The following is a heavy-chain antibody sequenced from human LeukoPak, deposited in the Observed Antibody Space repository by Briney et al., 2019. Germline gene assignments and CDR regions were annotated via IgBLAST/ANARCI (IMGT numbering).Heavy chain of an antibody. CDR1: GYSISSGYY. J-gene: IGHJ6*03. CDR3: ASGRGLWFGELFSSYYYYMDV. CDR2: IYHSGST. Sequence: SETLSLTCTVSGYSISSGYYWGWIRQPPGKGLEWIGSIYHSGSTYYNPSLKSRVTISVDTSKNQFSLKLSSVTAADTAVDYCASGRGLWFGELFSSYYYYMDVWGKGTTVTVSS. D-gene: IGHD3-10*01. V-gene: IGHV4-38-2*02.